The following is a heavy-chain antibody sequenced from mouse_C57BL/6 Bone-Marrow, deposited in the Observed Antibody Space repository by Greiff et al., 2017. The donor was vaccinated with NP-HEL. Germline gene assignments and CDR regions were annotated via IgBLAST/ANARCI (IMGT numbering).Heavy chain of an antibody. Sequence: EVKVVESGGGLVQSGRSLRLSCATSGFTFSDFYMEWVRQAPGKGLEWIAASRNKANDYTTEYSASVKGRFIVSRDTSQSILYLQMNALRAEDTAIYYCARDARGNYYAMDYWGQGTSVTVSS. CDR2: SRNKANDYTT. CDR1: GFTFSDFY. V-gene: IGHV7-1*01. J-gene: IGHJ4*01. CDR3: ARDARGNYYAMDY.